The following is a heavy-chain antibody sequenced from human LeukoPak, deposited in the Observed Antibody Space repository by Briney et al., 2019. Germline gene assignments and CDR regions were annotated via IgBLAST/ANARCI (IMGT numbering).Heavy chain of an antibody. V-gene: IGHV4-39*01. CDR2: IYYTGST. CDR1: GGSISSSSYY. Sequence: PSETLSLTCTVSGGSISSSSYYWGWIRQPPGKGLEWIGSIYYTGSTYYNPSLKNRVTISVYTSKNQFSLKLSSVTAADTAVYYCARHSGSTVTTDSDYWGQGTLVTVSS. D-gene: IGHD4-11*01. CDR3: ARHSGSTVTTDSDY. J-gene: IGHJ4*02.